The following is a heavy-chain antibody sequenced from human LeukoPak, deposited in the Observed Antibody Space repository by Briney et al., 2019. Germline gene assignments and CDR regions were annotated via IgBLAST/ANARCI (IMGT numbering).Heavy chain of an antibody. V-gene: IGHV1-69*06. CDR3: ASTHDILTGYYNFDY. J-gene: IGHJ4*02. D-gene: IGHD3-9*01. CDR1: GGTFSRYA. CDR2: IIPIFSTT. Sequence: ASVKVSCKASGGTFSRYAISWVRQAPGQGLEWMGGIIPIFSTTNYAQKFQGRVTITADKSTSTAYMELSSLRSEDTAVYYCASTHDILTGYYNFDYWGQGTLVTVSS.